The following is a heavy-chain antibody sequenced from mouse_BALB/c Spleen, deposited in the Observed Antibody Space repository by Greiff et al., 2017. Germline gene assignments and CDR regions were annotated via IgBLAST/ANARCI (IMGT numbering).Heavy chain of an antibody. CDR3: ARWGGNYGYYAMDY. J-gene: IGHJ4*01. D-gene: IGHD2-1*01. CDR1: GYAFSSSW. Sequence: QVQLKQSGPELVKPGASVKISCKASGYAFSSSWMNWVKQRPGQGLEWIGRIYPGDGDTNYNGKFKGKATLTADKSSSTAYMQLSSLTSVDSAVYFCARWGGNYGYYAMDYWGQGTSVTVSS. CDR2: IYPGDGDT. V-gene: IGHV1-82*01.